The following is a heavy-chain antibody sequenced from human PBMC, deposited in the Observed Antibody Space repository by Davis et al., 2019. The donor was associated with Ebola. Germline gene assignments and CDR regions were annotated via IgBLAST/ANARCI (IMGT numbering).Heavy chain of an antibody. V-gene: IGHV3-21*01. J-gene: IGHJ4*02. CDR2: ISSSSSYI. CDR3: ARDYGGSYSYFDY. CDR1: GFTFSSYS. D-gene: IGHD1-26*01. Sequence: ESMKISCAASGFTFSSYSMNWVRQAPGKGLEWVSSISSSSSYIYYADSVKGRFTISRDNAKNSLYLQMNSLRAEDTAVYYCARDYGGSYSYFDYWGQGTLVTVSS.